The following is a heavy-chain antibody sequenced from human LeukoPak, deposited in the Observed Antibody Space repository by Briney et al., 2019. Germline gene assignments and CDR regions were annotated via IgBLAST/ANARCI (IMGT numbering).Heavy chain of an antibody. Sequence: GGSPRLSCAASGFSFSSYSMNWVRQAPGKGLEWVSYISTGSSTIYYADSVKGRFTISRDNSKNTLSLQVSSLRAEDTAIYYCAKGLKTAVGPYKGYHYYMDVWGKGTTVTVSS. CDR1: GFSFSSYS. V-gene: IGHV3-48*01. D-gene: IGHD5-18*01. J-gene: IGHJ6*03. CDR3: AKGLKTAVGPYKGYHYYMDV. CDR2: ISTGSSTI.